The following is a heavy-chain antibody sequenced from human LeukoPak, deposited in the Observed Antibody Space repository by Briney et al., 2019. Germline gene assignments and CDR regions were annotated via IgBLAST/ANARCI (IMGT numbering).Heavy chain of an antibody. CDR2: IYTSGST. J-gene: IGHJ6*02. D-gene: IGHD1-1*01. V-gene: IGHV4-61*02. CDR3: ARDNEGMDV. CDR1: GGSISSGSYY. Sequence: PSQTLSLTCTVSGGSISSGSYYWSWIRQPAGKGLEWIGRIYTSGSTNYNPSLKSRVTISVDTSKNQFSLKLSSVTAADTAVYYCARDNEGMDVWGQGTTATVSS.